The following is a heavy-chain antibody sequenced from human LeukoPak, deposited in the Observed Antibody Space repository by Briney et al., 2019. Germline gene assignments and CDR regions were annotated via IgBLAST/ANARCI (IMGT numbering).Heavy chain of an antibody. V-gene: IGHV4-31*03. D-gene: IGHD1-26*01. Sequence: SETLSLTCPVSGDSLSSGGYYWRWPREHPGKGLEWLGYIYNSGSTYYNPSLKSRVTISIDTSKRQFSLKLTSVTAADTAVYYCAREPTGSYSFDFWGQGTLVTVSS. CDR2: IYNSGST. J-gene: IGHJ4*02. CDR3: AREPTGSYSFDF. CDR1: GDSLSSGGYY.